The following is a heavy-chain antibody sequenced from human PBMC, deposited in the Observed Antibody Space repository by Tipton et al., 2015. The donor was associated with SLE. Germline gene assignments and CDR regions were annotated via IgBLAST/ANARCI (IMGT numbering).Heavy chain of an antibody. V-gene: IGHV4-34*01. CDR1: GGSFSGYY. D-gene: IGHD3-16*01. J-gene: IGHJ4*02. CDR2: INHSGST. CDR3: ARHGNGWAWFGY. Sequence: TLSLTCAVYGGSFSGYYCSWIRQPPGKGLEWLGEINHSGSTKFNPSLKSRVTISIDTSKNQFSLNLSSVTAADTAVYYCARHGNGWAWFGYWGQGTLVTVSS.